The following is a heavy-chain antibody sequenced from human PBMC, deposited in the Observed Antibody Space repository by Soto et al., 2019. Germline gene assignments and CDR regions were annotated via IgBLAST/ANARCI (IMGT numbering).Heavy chain of an antibody. CDR2: ISSSGSTI. J-gene: IGHJ6*02. Sequence: GGSLRLSCAASGFTVSSNYMSWVRQAPGKGLEWVSYISSSGSTIYYADSVKGRFTISRDNAKNSLYLQMNSLRAEDTAVYYCARKEGATDYYYYYGMDVWGQGTTVTVSS. V-gene: IGHV3-11*01. CDR1: GFTVSSNY. CDR3: ARKEGATDYYYYYGMDV. D-gene: IGHD1-26*01.